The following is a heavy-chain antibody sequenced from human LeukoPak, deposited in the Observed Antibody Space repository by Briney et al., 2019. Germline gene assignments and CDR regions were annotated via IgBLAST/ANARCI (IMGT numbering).Heavy chain of an antibody. V-gene: IGHV4-30-2*01. D-gene: IGHD1-26*01. CDR1: GGSISSGGYS. J-gene: IGHJ6*02. CDR3: ASAGSYSRYYYGMDV. CDR2: IYHSGST. Sequence: SETLSLTCAVSGGSISSGGYSWSWIRQPPGRGLEWIGYIYHSGSTYYNPSLKSRVTISVDRSKNQFSLKLSSVTAADTAVYYCASAGSYSRYYYGMDVWGQGTTVTVSS.